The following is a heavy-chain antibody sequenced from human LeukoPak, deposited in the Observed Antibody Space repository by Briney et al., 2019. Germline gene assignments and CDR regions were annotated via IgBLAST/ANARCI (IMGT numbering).Heavy chain of an antibody. CDR3: ARHLGTYSDH. Sequence: GGSLRLSCAASGFTFSSYWMHWVRQAPGKGLVWVSLINSDGSSTNYADSVKGRFTISRDNAKNTLYLQVNSLRADDTAVYYCARHLGTYSDHWGQGTLVTVSA. CDR1: GFTFSSYW. D-gene: IGHD7-27*01. V-gene: IGHV3-74*01. CDR2: INSDGSST. J-gene: IGHJ4*02.